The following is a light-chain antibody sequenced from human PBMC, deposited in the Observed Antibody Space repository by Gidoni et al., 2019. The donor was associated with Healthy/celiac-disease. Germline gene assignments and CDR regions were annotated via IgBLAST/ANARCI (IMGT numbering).Light chain of an antibody. CDR2: DVS. Sequence: QSALTQPRSVSGSPGQSVTISCTGTSSDVGGYNYVSWYQQHPGKAPKLMIYDVSKRPSGVPDRFSGSKSGNTASLTISELQAEDEADYYCCSYAGSYTFENVVFGGGTKLTVL. J-gene: IGLJ2*01. CDR3: CSYAGSYTFENVV. CDR1: SSDVGGYNY. V-gene: IGLV2-11*01.